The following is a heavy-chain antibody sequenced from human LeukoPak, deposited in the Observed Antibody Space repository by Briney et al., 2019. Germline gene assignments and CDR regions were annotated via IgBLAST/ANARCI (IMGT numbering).Heavy chain of an antibody. D-gene: IGHD3-22*01. CDR3: ARSSLHDSSGYHH. V-gene: IGHV4-34*01. J-gene: IGHJ5*02. CDR2: INHSGST. CDR1: GGSFSGYY. Sequence: SETLSLTCAVYGGSFSGYYWSWIRQPPGKGLEWIGEINHSGSTNYNPSLKSRVTISVDTSKNQFSLKLSSVTAADTAVYYCARSSLHDSSGYHHWGQGTLVTVSS.